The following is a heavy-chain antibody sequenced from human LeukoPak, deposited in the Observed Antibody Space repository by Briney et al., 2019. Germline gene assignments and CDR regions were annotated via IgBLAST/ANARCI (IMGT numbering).Heavy chain of an antibody. D-gene: IGHD4-17*01. V-gene: IGHV3-30-3*01. J-gene: IGHJ6*02. CDR3: SRGRYGDYSRSGYYYGMDV. CDR2: IAFDGSNA. Sequence: GGSLRLFCVASGFTFSSYAMHWVRQAPGKGLEWVAVIAFDGSNALYADSVKGRFTISRDISKSTLYLEMNSLKAEDSAIYYCSRGRYGDYSRSGYYYGMDVWGQGTTVTVSS. CDR1: GFTFSSYA.